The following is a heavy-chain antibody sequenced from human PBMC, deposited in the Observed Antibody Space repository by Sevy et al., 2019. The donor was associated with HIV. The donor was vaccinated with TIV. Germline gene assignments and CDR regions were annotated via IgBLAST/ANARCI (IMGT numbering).Heavy chain of an antibody. CDR2: IYRSGST. V-gene: IGHV4-4*02. CDR3: ARGFDTPRGFDP. D-gene: IGHD3-10*01. Sequence: SETLSLTCGVSGGSISSSNWWHWVRQPPGKGLEWIGEIYRSGSTNYNPSLKSRVTISVDNSNNQFSLQLNSVTAADTAVYYCARGFDTPRGFDPWGQGTLVTVSS. J-gene: IGHJ5*02. CDR1: GGSISSSNW.